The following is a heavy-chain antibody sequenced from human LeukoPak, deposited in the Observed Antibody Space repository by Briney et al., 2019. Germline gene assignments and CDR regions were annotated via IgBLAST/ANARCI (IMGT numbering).Heavy chain of an antibody. CDR1: GFTFSSYA. CDR3: AKALLRFLEWLGDV. V-gene: IGHV3-23*01. J-gene: IGHJ6*04. D-gene: IGHD3-3*01. CDR2: ISGSGGST. Sequence: GSLRLSCAASGFTFSSYAMSWVRQAPGKGLEWVSAISGSGGSTYYADSVKGRFTISRDNSKNTLYLQMNSLRAEDTAVYYCAKALLRFLEWLGDVWGKGTTVTVSS.